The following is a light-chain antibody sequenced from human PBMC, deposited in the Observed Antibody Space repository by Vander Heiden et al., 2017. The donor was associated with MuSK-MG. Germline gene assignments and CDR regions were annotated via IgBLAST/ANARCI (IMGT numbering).Light chain of an antibody. J-gene: IGKJ1*01. CDR1: QTVSSSD. CDR3: QQYCNSPRT. V-gene: IGKV3-20*01. CDR2: GAS. Sequence: EIELTQSPGTLSLSAGERATLSCRASQTVSSSDLGWYQQRGGQAPRLLIYGASISSTGIPDRFSGSGSGTDFTLTISRLDPEDFAVYYCQQYCNSPRTFGQGTKVEIK.